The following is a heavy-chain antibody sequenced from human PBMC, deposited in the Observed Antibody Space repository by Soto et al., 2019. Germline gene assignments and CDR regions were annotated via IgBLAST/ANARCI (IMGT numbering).Heavy chain of an antibody. CDR1: DGNSVDYC. J-gene: IGHJ4*02. Sequence: EPQCHTKTVADGNSVDYCGRWIIQPPGKGLEWIAYIYYSWSTDYTPSLKSRVTIAVDTSKGQFSRKLSSLTAADTAVFFCAKVGIGSVRSDSDYLGQRTLVTGFS. CDR2: IYYSWST. D-gene: IGHD3-10*01. CDR3: AKVGIGSVRSDSDY. V-gene: IGHV4-59*08.